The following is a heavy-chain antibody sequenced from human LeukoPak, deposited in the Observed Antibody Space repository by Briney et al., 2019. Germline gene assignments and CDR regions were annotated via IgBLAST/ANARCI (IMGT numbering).Heavy chain of an antibody. CDR2: INPTTGDT. CDR3: VRGGNYNFWSGYDT. D-gene: IGHD3-3*01. V-gene: IGHV1-2*02. J-gene: IGHJ5*02. CDR1: GYLFTGYY. Sequence: ASVKVSCKASGYLFTGYYMHWVRQAPGQGLEWMGWINPTTGDTNYAQKFQGRLNMTRDTSITTAYMDLSSLRSDDTAVYYCVRGGNYNFWSGYDTWSQGTLVTFSS.